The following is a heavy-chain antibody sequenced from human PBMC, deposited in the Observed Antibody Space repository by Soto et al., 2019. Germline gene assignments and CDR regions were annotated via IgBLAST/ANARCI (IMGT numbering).Heavy chain of an antibody. J-gene: IGHJ6*02. Sequence: SETLSLTCTVSGASVNSGNYYWSWIRQPPGKGLEWIGYIYYSGSTNYNPSLKSRVTILLDTSKNQFSLNLSSVTAADTAVFFCARDRAAAIGYYYYYGMDVWGQGTTVTVSS. CDR3: ARDRAAAIGYYYYYGMDV. CDR2: IYYSGST. V-gene: IGHV4-61*01. D-gene: IGHD2-2*01. CDR1: GASVNSGNYY.